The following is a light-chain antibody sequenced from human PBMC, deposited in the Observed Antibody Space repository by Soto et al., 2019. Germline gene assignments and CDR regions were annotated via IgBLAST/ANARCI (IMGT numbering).Light chain of an antibody. Sequence: EIVMTQSPATLSVSPGERATLSCRASQSVSSNLAWYQQKPGQAPRLLIYGASTRATGIPARFSGSGSGTEFTLTISSXXSXXXXXXXXXXXXXXXXWTFGQGTKVEIK. CDR1: QSVSSN. V-gene: IGKV3-15*01. J-gene: IGKJ1*01. CDR3: XXXXXXXXWT. CDR2: GAS.